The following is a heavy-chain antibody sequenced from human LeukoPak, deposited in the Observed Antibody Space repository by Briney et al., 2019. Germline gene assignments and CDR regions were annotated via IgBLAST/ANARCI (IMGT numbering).Heavy chain of an antibody. Sequence: SETLSLTCAVYGGSFSGYYWSWIRQPPGKGLEWIGEINHSGSTNYNPSLKSRVTISVDTSKNQFSLKLSSVTAADTAAYYCARGLLRYFDWLGSKEYWGQGTLVTVSS. CDR1: GGSFSGYY. CDR3: ARGLLRYFDWLGSKEY. D-gene: IGHD3-9*01. J-gene: IGHJ4*02. CDR2: INHSGST. V-gene: IGHV4-34*01.